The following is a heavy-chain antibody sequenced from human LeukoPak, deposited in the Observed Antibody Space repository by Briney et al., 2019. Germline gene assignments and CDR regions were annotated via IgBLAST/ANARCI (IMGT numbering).Heavy chain of an antibody. Sequence: GGSLRLSCAASGFTFSTFAMIWVRQPPGKGLEWVSSIFPSGGEIHYADSVRGRFTISRDNSKSTLSLQMNSLRAEDTAIYYCARRAGAYSHPYDYWGQGTLVTVSS. CDR2: IFPSGGEI. CDR3: ARRAGAYSHPYDY. CDR1: GFTFSTFA. V-gene: IGHV3-23*01. J-gene: IGHJ4*02. D-gene: IGHD4/OR15-4a*01.